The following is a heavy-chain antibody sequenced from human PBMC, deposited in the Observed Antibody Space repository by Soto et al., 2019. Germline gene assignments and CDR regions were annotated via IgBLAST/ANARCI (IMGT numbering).Heavy chain of an antibody. CDR3: ASPSERSTAPFDY. Sequence: GGSLRLSCAASGFIFSSYSMNWVSQAPGKGLEWVSSISTGSSYIYYADSVKGRFTISRDNAKNSLFLQMNSLRADDTAVYYYASPSERSTAPFDYWGQGTLVTVS. V-gene: IGHV3-21*01. J-gene: IGHJ4*02. CDR2: ISTGSSYI. CDR1: GFIFSSYS.